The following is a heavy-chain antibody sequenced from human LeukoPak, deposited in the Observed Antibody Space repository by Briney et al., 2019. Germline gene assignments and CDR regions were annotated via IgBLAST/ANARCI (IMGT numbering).Heavy chain of an antibody. V-gene: IGHV3-21*04. CDR1: GFTFSSYH. Sequence: GGSLRLSCAASGFTFSSYHFHWVRQAPGKGLEWVSSISSDSSSFKYYAHSVQGRSTISRDNARNSMYLQMNSLRAEDTAVYYCARGTNWSPLDFEYWGQGSLVTVSS. CDR3: ARGTNWSPLDFEY. CDR2: ISSDSSSFK. D-gene: IGHD1-20*01. J-gene: IGHJ4*02.